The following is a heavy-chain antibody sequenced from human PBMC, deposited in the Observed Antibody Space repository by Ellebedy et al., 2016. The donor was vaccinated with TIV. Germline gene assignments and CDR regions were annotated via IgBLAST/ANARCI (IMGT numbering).Heavy chain of an antibody. Sequence: MPSETLSLTCSVSGDSVSNYYWAWIRLTPGKGLVWIGYIYRSGSTNYNPSLKSRVTISVDTSKNQFSLRLNSVTAADTAVYYCARGPIPIFYWGQGTLVTVSS. V-gene: IGHV4-59*02. D-gene: IGHD3-3*01. CDR1: GDSVSNYY. J-gene: IGHJ4*02. CDR3: ARGPIPIFY. CDR2: IYRSGST.